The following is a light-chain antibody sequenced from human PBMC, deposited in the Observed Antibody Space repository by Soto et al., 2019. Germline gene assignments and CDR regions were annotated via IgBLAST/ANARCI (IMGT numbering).Light chain of an antibody. J-gene: IGKJ1*01. CDR2: GTS. Sequence: EIVMTQSLATLSVSPGERATLSCRASQSVRSNLAWYQQKPGQAPRLLIYGTSTRATGIPARFSGSGSGTEFTLTISSLQSEDSALYYCQEYNNWPLWTFGQGTKVEIK. V-gene: IGKV3-15*01. CDR1: QSVRSN. CDR3: QEYNNWPLWT.